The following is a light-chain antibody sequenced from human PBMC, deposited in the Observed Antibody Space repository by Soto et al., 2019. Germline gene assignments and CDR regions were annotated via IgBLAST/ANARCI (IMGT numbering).Light chain of an antibody. J-gene: IGKJ5*01. CDR1: QSVTNY. CDR2: DAS. V-gene: IGKV3-11*01. Sequence: IVFTQSPATLSLSPLEISTLSCRASQSVTNYLNWYQQKPGQGPRLLIFDASNRATGTPPRFSGSGSGTDFTLTISSLEPEDFAVYYCQQHSNWPGLITFGQGTRLEIK. CDR3: QQHSNWPGLIT.